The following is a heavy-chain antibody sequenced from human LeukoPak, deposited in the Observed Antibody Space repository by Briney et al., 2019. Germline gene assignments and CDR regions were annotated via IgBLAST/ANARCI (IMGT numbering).Heavy chain of an antibody. J-gene: IGHJ3*02. CDR3: AKDQYGEAFDI. CDR1: GFSFNSAA. CDR2: VSSSGANS. Sequence: GGSLRLSCAASGFSFNSAAMTWVRQAPGKGLEWVSLVSSSGANSYYADSVKGRFTTSRDNSKNTLYLQMNSLRAEDTAVYYCAKDQYGEAFDIWGPGTMVTVSS. D-gene: IGHD4-17*01. V-gene: IGHV3-23*01.